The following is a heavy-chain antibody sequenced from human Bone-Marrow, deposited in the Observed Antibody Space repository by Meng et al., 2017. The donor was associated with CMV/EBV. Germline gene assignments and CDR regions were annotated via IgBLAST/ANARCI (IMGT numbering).Heavy chain of an antibody. V-gene: IGHV4-39*06. J-gene: IGHJ3*01. D-gene: IGHD2-15*01. CDR3: VRGRMSFDIVVVVGAKRRGAFDF. CDR1: GGSISSSRYY. Sequence: SETLSLTCTVSGGSISSSRYYWGWIRQPQGKGQEWIGEVNHSGSTNYTPSLKSRVTISVDTSKNQFPLKLSSVTAADTAVYYCVRGRMSFDIVVVVGAKRRGAFDFWDQGTMVTVSS. CDR2: VNHSGST.